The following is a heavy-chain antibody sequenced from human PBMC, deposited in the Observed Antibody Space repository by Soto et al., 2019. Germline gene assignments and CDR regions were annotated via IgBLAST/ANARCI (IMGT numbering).Heavy chain of an antibody. Sequence: QMQLVQSGPEVKKPGTSVKVSCKASGFTFTSSAVQWVRQARGQRLEWIGWIVVGSGNTNYAQKFQERVTSTRDMSTSTANMELSSLRAEDTAVYYCAADHGDFWSGYSDYWGQGTLVTVSS. CDR1: GFTFTSSA. V-gene: IGHV1-58*01. CDR3: AADHGDFWSGYSDY. CDR2: IVVGSGNT. D-gene: IGHD3-3*01. J-gene: IGHJ4*02.